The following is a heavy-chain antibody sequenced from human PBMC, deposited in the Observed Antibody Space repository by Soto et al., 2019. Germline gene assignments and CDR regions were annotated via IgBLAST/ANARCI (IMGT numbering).Heavy chain of an antibody. J-gene: IGHJ3*02. V-gene: IGHV1-3*01. D-gene: IGHD6-13*01. Sequence: ASVKVSCKASGYTFTSYAMHWVRQAPGQRLEWMGWINAGNGNTKYSQKFQGRVTITGDTSASTAYMELSSLRSEDTAVYYCAREQQLRSDAFDIWGQGTVVTVSS. CDR1: GYTFTSYA. CDR3: AREQQLRSDAFDI. CDR2: INAGNGNT.